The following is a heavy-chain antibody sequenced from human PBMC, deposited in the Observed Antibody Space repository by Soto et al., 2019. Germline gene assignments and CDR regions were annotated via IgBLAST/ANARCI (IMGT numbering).Heavy chain of an antibody. Sequence: QVQLVESGGGVVQPGRSLRLSCASSGFRFSDYAIHWVRQAPGKGLEWVAVISYDGSNRYYGDSVKGRFTIIRDNSMDTLYLEMITLRADDTAVFYCARESGFGHYFDPNDNWGQGTLVIVSS. CDR2: ISYDGSNR. D-gene: IGHD3-16*01. J-gene: IGHJ1*01. V-gene: IGHV3-30*03. CDR3: ARESGFGHYFDPNDN. CDR1: GFRFSDYA.